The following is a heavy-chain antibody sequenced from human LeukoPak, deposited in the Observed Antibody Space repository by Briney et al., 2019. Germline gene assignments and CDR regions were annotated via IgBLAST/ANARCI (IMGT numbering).Heavy chain of an antibody. CDR3: ARQGYSGSYSPTGRHLDY. CDR1: GYSFTSYW. CDR2: IYPGDSDT. V-gene: IGHV5-51*01. D-gene: IGHD1-26*01. Sequence: GESLKISCKGSGYSFTSYWIGWVRQMPGKGLEWMGIIYPGDSDTRYSPSFQGQVTISADKSISTAYLQWSSLKASDTAMYYCARQGYSGSYSPTGRHLDYWGQGTLVTVSS. J-gene: IGHJ4*02.